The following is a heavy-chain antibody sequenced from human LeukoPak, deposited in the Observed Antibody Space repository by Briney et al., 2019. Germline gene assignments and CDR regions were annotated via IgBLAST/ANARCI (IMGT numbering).Heavy chain of an antibody. V-gene: IGHV3-30*18. CDR2: ISYDGSNK. D-gene: IGHD3-10*01. J-gene: IGHJ6*02. CDR1: GFTFSSYG. Sequence: PGRSLRLSCAASGFTFSSYGMHWVRQAPGKGLEWVAVISYDGSNKYYADSVKGRFTISRDNSKNTLYLQMNSLRAEDTAVYYCAKELDYYGSGSYYKGIYYYYGMDDWGQGTTVTVSS. CDR3: AKELDYYGSGSYYKGIYYYYGMDD.